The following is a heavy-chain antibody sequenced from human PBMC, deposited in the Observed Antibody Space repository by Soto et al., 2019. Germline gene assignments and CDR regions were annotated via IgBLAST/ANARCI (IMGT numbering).Heavy chain of an antibody. CDR1: GYTFISYG. D-gene: IGHD5-12*01. CDR3: ARDQPKWLTEALDK. V-gene: IGHV1-18*01. Sequence: HVQLVQSGAEVKKPGASLKVSCKASGYTFISYGVSWVRQAPGQGLEWLGWISPYNGNTNYAQKFQGRIHMTTDTSTSTVYIDLRSLRTDAPAVYYCARDQPKWLTEALDKWGQGTMVVVSS. CDR2: ISPYNGNT. J-gene: IGHJ3*02.